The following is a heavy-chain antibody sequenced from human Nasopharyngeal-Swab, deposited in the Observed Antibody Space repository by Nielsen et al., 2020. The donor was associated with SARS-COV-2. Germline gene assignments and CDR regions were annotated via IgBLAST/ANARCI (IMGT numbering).Heavy chain of an antibody. D-gene: IGHD5-24*01. J-gene: IGHJ5*02. CDR3: TRHEQRWLQLRISWFDP. CDR1: GGSISSSSYY. V-gene: IGHV4-39*01. CDR2: IYYSGST. Sequence: SETLSLTCTVSGGSISSSSYYWGWIRQPPGQGLEWIGSIYYSGSTYYNPSLKSRVTISVDTSKNQFSLKLSSVTAADTAGYYCTRHEQRWLQLRISWFDPWGQGTLVTVSS.